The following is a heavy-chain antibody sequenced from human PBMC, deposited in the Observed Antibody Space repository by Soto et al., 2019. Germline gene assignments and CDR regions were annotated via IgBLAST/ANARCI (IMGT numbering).Heavy chain of an antibody. J-gene: IGHJ6*02. V-gene: IGHV1-18*01. D-gene: IGHD2-2*01. CDR2: ISAYNGNT. CDR1: GYTFTSYG. CDR3: AGDGGGYCISTSCTDPMDV. Sequence: QVQLVQSGAEVKKPGASVKVSCKASGYTFTSYGISWVRQAPGQGLEWMGWISAYNGNTNYAQKLQGRVTMTKDTSTSPAYMELRSLRSDDTAVYYCAGDGGGYCISTSCTDPMDVWGQGTTVTVSS.